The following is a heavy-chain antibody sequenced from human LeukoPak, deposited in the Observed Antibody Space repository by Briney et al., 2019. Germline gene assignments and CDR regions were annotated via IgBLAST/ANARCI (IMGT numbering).Heavy chain of an antibody. J-gene: IGHJ6*02. CDR3: ARERWSLYSNDYYYYGLDV. CDR1: GFIFSNYY. Sequence: PGGSLRLSRAASGFIFSNYYMNWVRQAPGKGLEWVAHIKQDGSEKNYVDSVKGRFTISRDNAKNSLYLQMNSLRAEDTAVYYCARERWSLYSNDYYYYGLDVWGQGTTVTVSS. V-gene: IGHV3-7*01. D-gene: IGHD3-3*01. CDR2: IKQDGSEK.